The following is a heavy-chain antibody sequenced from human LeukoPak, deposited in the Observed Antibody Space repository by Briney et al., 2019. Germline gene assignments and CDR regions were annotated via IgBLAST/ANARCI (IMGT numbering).Heavy chain of an antibody. CDR3: ARVGLLHFPMDY. V-gene: IGHV3-48*01. CDR1: GFTFSSHT. CDR2: ITSSSTTI. J-gene: IGHJ4*02. D-gene: IGHD1-26*01. Sequence: HPGGSLRLSCAASGFTFSSHTMNWVRQAPGKGLECLSYITSSSTTIYYADSVRGRFTTSRDNAKNSVFLQMNSLRAEDTAVYYCARVGLLHFPMDYWGRGTLLTVSS.